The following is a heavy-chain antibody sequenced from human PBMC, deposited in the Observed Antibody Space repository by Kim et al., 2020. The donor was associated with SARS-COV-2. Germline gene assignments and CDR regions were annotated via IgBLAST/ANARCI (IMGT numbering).Heavy chain of an antibody. CDR1: EFTFSSYG. CDR2: ISYDGSNK. CDR3: AKGVVPALHFYYGMDV. V-gene: IGHV3-30*18. J-gene: IGHJ6*02. Sequence: GGSLRLSCAASEFTFSSYGMHWVRQAPGKGLEWVAVISYDGSNKYYADSVKGRFTISRDNSKNTLYLQMNSLRAEDTAVYYCAKGVVPALHFYYGMDVWGQGTTVTVSS. D-gene: IGHD2-2*01.